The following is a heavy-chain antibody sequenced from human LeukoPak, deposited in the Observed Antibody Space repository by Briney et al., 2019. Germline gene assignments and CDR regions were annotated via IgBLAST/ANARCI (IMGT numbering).Heavy chain of an antibody. CDR3: AKDFLRYFDWFYFDY. D-gene: IGHD3-9*01. V-gene: IGHV3-23*01. CDR1: GFTFSSYA. CDR2: ISGSGGST. Sequence: GGTLRLSCAASGFTFSSYAVSWVRQAPGKGLEWVSAISGSGGSTYYADSVKGRFTISRDNSKNTLYLQMNSLRAEDAAVYYCAKDFLRYFDWFYFDYWGQGTLVTVSS. J-gene: IGHJ4*02.